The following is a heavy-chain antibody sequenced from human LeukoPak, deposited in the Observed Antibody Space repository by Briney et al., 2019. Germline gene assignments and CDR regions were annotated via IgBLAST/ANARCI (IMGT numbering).Heavy chain of an antibody. CDR2: IKSKTDGGTT. D-gene: IGHD6-13*01. CDR1: GFTFSNAW. Sequence: PGGSLRLSCAASGFTFSNAWMSWVRQAPGKGLEWVGRIKSKTDGGTTDYAAPVKGRFTISRDDSKNTLYLQMNSLKTEDTAVYYCTTGRASWLKLNHHVGGYWGQGTLVTVSS. J-gene: IGHJ4*02. V-gene: IGHV3-15*01. CDR3: TTGRASWLKLNHHVGGY.